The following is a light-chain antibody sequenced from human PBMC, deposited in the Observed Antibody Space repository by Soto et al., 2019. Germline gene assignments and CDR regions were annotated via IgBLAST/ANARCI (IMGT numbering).Light chain of an antibody. J-gene: IGKJ4*01. Sequence: DIQMTQSPSTLSASVGDRVTITCRASQSIRSWLAWYQQKPGKGPNLLIYKASTLEGGVPSRFSGSGSGTEFTLAIASLQPDDFAIYYCQQYHIYPLTFGGGTKVEIK. V-gene: IGKV1-5*03. CDR2: KAS. CDR1: QSIRSW. CDR3: QQYHIYPLT.